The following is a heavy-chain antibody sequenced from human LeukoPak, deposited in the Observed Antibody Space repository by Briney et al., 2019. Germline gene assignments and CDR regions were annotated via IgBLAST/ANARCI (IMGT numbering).Heavy chain of an antibody. CDR2: INPQDSET. CDR3: ARHGSSGSYFDY. Sequence: CASLQISSKISCCCFTSYWIAWGRPQPGTGVEWMGIINPQDSETTYSPSFRGQVTLSAAKSISTAHRQWSSLKASDTAMYYCARHGSSGSYFDYWGEGTLVTVSS. D-gene: IGHD3-22*01. J-gene: IGHJ4*02. V-gene: IGHV5-51*01. CDR1: CCCFTSYW.